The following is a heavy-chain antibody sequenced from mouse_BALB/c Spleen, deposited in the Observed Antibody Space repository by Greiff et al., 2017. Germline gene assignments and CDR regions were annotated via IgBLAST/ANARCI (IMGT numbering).Heavy chain of an antibody. V-gene: IGHV3-6*02. D-gene: IGHD1-2*01. CDR3: ARDYYGYVAY. CDR1: GYSITSGYY. CDR2: ISYDGSN. J-gene: IGHJ3*01. Sequence: EVKLQESGPGLVKPSQSLSLTCSVTGYSITSGYYWNWIRQFPGNKLEWMGYISYDGSNNYNPSLKNRISITRDTSKNQFFLKLNSVTTEDTATYYCARDYYGYVAYWGQGTLVTVSA.